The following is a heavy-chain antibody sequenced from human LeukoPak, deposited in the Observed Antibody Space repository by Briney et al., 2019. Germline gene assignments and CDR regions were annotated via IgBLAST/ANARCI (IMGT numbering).Heavy chain of an antibody. CDR2: ISSSGSXI. Sequence: PGGSLRLSCATSSGFTFSDYYMXXXRQAPGKGLXWXXXISSSGSXIYYADSVKGRFTXSRDNAKKSLYLQMNSLRVEDTAVYYCARGADAGGYNWFDPWGQGTLVTVSS. CDR3: ARGADAGGYNWFDP. J-gene: IGHJ5*02. CDR1: GFTFSDYY. D-gene: IGHD1-26*01. V-gene: IGHV3-11*01.